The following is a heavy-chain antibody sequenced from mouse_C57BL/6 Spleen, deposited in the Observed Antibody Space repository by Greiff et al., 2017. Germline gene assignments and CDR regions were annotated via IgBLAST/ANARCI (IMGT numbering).Heavy chain of an antibody. CDR3: ARYCYGSSHWYFDV. CDR1: GYTFTSYT. J-gene: IGHJ1*03. Sequence: QVQLQQSGAELARPGASVKMSCKASGYTFTSYTMHWEKQRPGQGLEWIGYINPSSGYTKYNQKFKDKATLTADKSSSTAYMQLSSLTSEDTAVYYGARYCYGSSHWYFDVWGTGTTVTVSS. CDR2: INPSSGYT. V-gene: IGHV1-4*01. D-gene: IGHD1-1*01.